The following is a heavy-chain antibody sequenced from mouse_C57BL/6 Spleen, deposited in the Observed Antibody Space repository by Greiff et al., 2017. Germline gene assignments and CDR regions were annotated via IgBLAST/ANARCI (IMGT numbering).Heavy chain of an antibody. CDR2: ITPSSGYT. CDR3: ASTADFDY. D-gene: IGHD1-2*01. V-gene: IGHV1-7*01. J-gene: IGHJ2*01. Sequence: VQLQQSGAELAKPGASVKLSCKASGYTFTSYWMHWVKQRPGQGLEWIGYITPSSGYTKYNQKFKDKATLTADKSSSTAYMQLSSLTDEDSAVYYCASTADFDYWGQGTTLTVSS. CDR1: GYTFTSYW.